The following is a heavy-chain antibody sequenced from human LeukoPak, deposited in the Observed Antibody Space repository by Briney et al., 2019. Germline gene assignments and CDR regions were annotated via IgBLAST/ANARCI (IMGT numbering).Heavy chain of an antibody. V-gene: IGHV4-59*01. CDR1: GGSLSSYY. CDR2: IYYSGST. Sequence: SETLSLTCTVPGGSLSSYYWSWIRQPPGKGLEWIGYIYYSGSTNYNPSLKSRVTISVDKSKTQFSLKLSSVTAADTAVYYCARGGDSYGTFDYWGQGTLVTVSS. CDR3: ARGGDSYGTFDY. J-gene: IGHJ4*02. D-gene: IGHD5-18*01.